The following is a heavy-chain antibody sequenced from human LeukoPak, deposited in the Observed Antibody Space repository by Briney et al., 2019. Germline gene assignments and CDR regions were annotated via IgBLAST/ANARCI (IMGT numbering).Heavy chain of an antibody. V-gene: IGHV1-2*02. D-gene: IGHD2-2*01. CDR1: GYTFTGYY. CDR3: ARELIVVVPAARVYYYYYGMDV. J-gene: IGHJ6*02. CDR2: INPNSGGT. Sequence: ASVKVSCKASGYTFTGYYMHWVRQAPGQGLEWMGWINPNSGGTNYAQKFQGRVTMTRDTSISTAYMELSRLRSDDTAVYYCARELIVVVPAARVYYYYYGMDVWGQGTTVTVSS.